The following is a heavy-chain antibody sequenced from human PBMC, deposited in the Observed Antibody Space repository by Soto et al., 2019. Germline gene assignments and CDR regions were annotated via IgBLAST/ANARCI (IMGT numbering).Heavy chain of an antibody. CDR1: GGSISSSSYY. D-gene: IGHD3-10*01. Sequence: PSETLSLTCTVSGGSISSSSYYWGWILHPPGKGLEWIGSIYYSGSTYYNPSLKSRVTISVDTSKNQFSLKLSSVTAADTAVYFCARYGSGSYYPTTFDYWGQGTLVTVSS. CDR3: ARYGSGSYYPTTFDY. J-gene: IGHJ4*02. CDR2: IYYSGST. V-gene: IGHV4-39*07.